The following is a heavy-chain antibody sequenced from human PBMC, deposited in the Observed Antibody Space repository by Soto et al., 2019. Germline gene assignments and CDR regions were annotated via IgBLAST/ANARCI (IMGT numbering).Heavy chain of an antibody. CDR1: GFTFSDYY. Sequence: QVQLVESGGGLVKPGGSLRLSCAASGFTFSDYYMSWIRQAPGKGLECISYISSSGSTKYYADSVKGRFTISRDNARNSLELPMNSLRAEDTAVYYCASLSSGYSLAYWGQGTLVTVSS. J-gene: IGHJ4*02. CDR3: ASLSSGYSLAY. CDR2: ISSSGSTK. D-gene: IGHD3-22*01. V-gene: IGHV3-11*01.